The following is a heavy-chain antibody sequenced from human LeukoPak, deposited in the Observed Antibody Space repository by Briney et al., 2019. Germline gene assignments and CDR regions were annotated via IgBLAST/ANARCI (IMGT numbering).Heavy chain of an antibody. CDR1: GFTFSSYV. Sequence: GGSLRLSCETAGFTFSSYVMHWVRRTPGKGLVWVSRISHDGIISYADSVKGRFTISRDNAKNTQTLQMNSLRVEDTAVYFCARDWVYKIDYWGRGTLVTVSS. CDR3: ARDWVYKIDY. V-gene: IGHV3-74*01. D-gene: IGHD5-24*01. CDR2: ISHDGII. J-gene: IGHJ4*02.